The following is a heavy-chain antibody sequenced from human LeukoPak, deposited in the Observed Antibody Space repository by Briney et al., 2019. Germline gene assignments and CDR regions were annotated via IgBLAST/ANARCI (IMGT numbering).Heavy chain of an antibody. D-gene: IGHD3-22*01. CDR3: GREQGGYYSYDAFDF. CDR2: ISSSSSYI. Sequence: PGGSLRLSCAASGFTFSNYNMNWVRQAPGKGLEWVASISSSSSYIYYTDSVKGRFTISRDNAKKSLYLQMNSLRAEDTAVYYCGREQGGYYSYDAFDFWGQGTMVTVSS. CDR1: GFTFSNYN. V-gene: IGHV3-21*01. J-gene: IGHJ3*01.